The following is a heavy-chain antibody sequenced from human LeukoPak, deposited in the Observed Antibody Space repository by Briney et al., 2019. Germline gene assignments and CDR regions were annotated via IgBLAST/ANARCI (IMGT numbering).Heavy chain of an antibody. J-gene: IGHJ4*02. CDR1: GYTFTSYY. V-gene: IGHV1-46*01. CDR3: ARDVEGYYDSSGYYDY. D-gene: IGHD3-22*01. Sequence: ASVKVSCKASGYTFTSYYMHWVRQAPGQGLEWMGIINPSGGSTSYAQKFRGRVTMTRDTSTSTVYMELSSLRSEDTAVYYCARDVEGYYDSSGYYDYWGQGTLVTVSS. CDR2: INPSGGST.